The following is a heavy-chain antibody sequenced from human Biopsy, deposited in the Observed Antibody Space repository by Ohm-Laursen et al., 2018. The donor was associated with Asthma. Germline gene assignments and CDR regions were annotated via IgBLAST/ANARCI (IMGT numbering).Heavy chain of an antibody. Sequence: SLRLSCTASGFVFRSHAMHWVRQAPGRGLEWVAVVSYDGGVVHYADSMKGRFTISRDDAKSTLYLQMNRLRTDDTAVYFCAKRRGYSDLTDFDHWGQGTLVTVSS. CDR2: VSYDGGVV. CDR3: AKRRGYSDLTDFDH. CDR1: GFVFRSHA. D-gene: IGHD3-3*01. V-gene: IGHV3-30*18. J-gene: IGHJ4*02.